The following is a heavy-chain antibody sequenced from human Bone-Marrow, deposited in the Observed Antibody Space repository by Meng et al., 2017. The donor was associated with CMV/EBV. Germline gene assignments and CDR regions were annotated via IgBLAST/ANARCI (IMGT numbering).Heavy chain of an antibody. J-gene: IGHJ6*02. CDR2: SNAGNGNT. CDR1: GYTFTSYA. Sequence: ASVKVSCKASGYTFTSYAMHWVRQAPGQRLEWMGWSNAGNGNTKYSQEFQGRVTITRDTSASTAYMELSSLRSEDTAVYYCASWGYCSSTSCYFGEYYYYGMDVWGQGTTVTVSS. V-gene: IGHV1-3*02. CDR3: ASWGYCSSTSCYFGEYYYYGMDV. D-gene: IGHD2-2*01.